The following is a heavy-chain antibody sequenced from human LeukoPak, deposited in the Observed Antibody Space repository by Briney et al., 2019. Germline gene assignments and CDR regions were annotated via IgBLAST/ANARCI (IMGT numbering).Heavy chain of an antibody. CDR3: ARDRGIRYYDFWSGYYSDY. Sequence: GGSLRLSCAASGFTFSSYWMSWVRQAPGKVLEWVANIKQDGSEKYYVDSVKGRFTISRDNAKNSLYLQMNSLRAEDTAVYYCARDRGIRYYDFWSGYYSDYWGQGTLVTVSS. CDR2: IKQDGSEK. V-gene: IGHV3-7*01. CDR1: GFTFSSYW. J-gene: IGHJ4*02. D-gene: IGHD3-3*01.